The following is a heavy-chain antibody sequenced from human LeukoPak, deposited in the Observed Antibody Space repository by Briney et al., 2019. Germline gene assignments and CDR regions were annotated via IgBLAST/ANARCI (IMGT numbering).Heavy chain of an antibody. D-gene: IGHD3-3*01. J-gene: IGHJ4*02. V-gene: IGHV3-23*01. CDR1: GFTFSSYA. CDR2: ISGSGGST. Sequence: GGSLRLSCAASGFTFSSYAMSWVRQAPGKGLEWVSAISGSGGSTYYADSVKGRFTISRDTSKNTLYLQMNSLRAEDTAVYYCAKDRLSYYDFWSGYPYYFDYWGQGTLVTVSS. CDR3: AKDRLSYYDFWSGYPYYFDY.